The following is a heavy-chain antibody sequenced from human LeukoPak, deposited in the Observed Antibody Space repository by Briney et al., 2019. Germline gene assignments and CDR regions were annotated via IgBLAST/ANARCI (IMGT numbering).Heavy chain of an antibody. Sequence: GGSLRLSCAASGFTFSNYAMTWVRQAPGKGLEWVAVTSSDLNVKLYADSVKGRFTISRDNSRSTLYLQMNSLRPEDTAIYYCAREGYYGSGSPPSLYFDYWGQGTLVTVSS. CDR1: GFTFSNYA. J-gene: IGHJ4*02. CDR3: AREGYYGSGSPPSLYFDY. V-gene: IGHV3-30*03. D-gene: IGHD3-10*01. CDR2: TSSDLNVK.